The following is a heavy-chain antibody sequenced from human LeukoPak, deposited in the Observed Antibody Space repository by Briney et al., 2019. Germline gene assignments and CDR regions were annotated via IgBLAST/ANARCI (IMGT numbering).Heavy chain of an antibody. CDR3: ASARDYGGSSDY. J-gene: IGHJ4*02. Sequence: SSETLSLTCTVSGGSISSYYWSWIRQPPGKGLEWIGYIYYSGSTNYNPSLKSRVTISVDTSKNQFSLKLSSVTAADTAVYYCASARDYGGSSDYWGQGALVTVSS. CDR1: GGSISSYY. V-gene: IGHV4-59*01. D-gene: IGHD4-23*01. CDR2: IYYSGST.